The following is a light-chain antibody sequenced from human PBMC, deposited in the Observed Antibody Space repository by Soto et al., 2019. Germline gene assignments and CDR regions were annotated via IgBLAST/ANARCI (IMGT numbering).Light chain of an antibody. CDR2: AAS. V-gene: IGKV1-27*01. CDR1: QGISNY. CDR3: QKYNSAPLT. J-gene: IGKJ4*01. Sequence: DIQMTQSPSSLSASVGARVTITCRASQGISNYLAWYQQKPGKVPKLMIYAASTLHPGVPSRFSGSGSGTEFTLTISSLQPEDVGTYDCQKYNSAPLTFGGGTKVEIK.